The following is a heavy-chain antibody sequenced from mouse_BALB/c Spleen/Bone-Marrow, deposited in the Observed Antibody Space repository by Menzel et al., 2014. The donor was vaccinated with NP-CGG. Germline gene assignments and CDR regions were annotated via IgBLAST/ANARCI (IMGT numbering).Heavy chain of an antibody. CDR1: GYTFTSYW. Sequence: GSELVRPGASVKLSCKASGYTFTSYWMHWVKQRPGQGPEWIGNTYPGSGSTNYDEKFKSKATLTVDTSSSTAYMQLSSLTSEDSAVYYCTRSPITTVVAETMDYWGQGTSVIVSS. CDR3: TRSPITTVVAETMDY. D-gene: IGHD1-1*01. J-gene: IGHJ4*01. CDR2: TYPGSGST. V-gene: IGHV1S22*01.